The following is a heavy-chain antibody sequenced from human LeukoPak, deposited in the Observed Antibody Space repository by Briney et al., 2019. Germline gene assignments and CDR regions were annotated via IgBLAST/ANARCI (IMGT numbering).Heavy chain of an antibody. V-gene: IGHV3-7*01. CDR1: GFTFSGYW. Sequence: PGGSLRLSCAASGFTFSGYWMTWVRQAPGKGLEWVANIRQDGNEKYYVDSARGRFTISRDNAKNSLYLQMNSLRAEDTAVYYCTRDAGPYDSSGYYDAFDIWGPGTMVTVSS. CDR2: IRQDGNEK. D-gene: IGHD3-22*01. CDR3: TRDAGPYDSSGYYDAFDI. J-gene: IGHJ3*02.